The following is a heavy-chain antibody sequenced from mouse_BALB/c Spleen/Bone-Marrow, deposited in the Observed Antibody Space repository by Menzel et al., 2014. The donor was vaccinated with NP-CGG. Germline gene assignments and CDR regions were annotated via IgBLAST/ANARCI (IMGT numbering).Heavy chain of an antibody. CDR2: ISYSGST. J-gene: IGHJ3*01. V-gene: IGHV3-8*02. Sequence: VQLQQSGPSLVKPSQTLSLTCSVTGDSITSGYWNWIRKFPGNKLEYMGYISYSGSTYYNPSLKSRISITRDTSKNQYYPQLNSVTTEDTATYYCARYPLNYYGSPWFAYWGQGTLVTVSA. D-gene: IGHD1-1*01. CDR3: ARYPLNYYGSPWFAY. CDR1: GDSITSGY.